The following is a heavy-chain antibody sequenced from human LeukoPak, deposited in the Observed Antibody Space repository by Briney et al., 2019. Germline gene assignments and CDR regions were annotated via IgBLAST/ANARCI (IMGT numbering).Heavy chain of an antibody. CDR1: GFTLSSSW. Sequence: GGSLRLSCAGSGFTLSSSWMHWVRQAPGKGPVWIAHVSPDGNLANYADSVKGRFIISRDNAKNTLFLQMNSLRAEDTAVYYCARDLSFSPDHWGQGTLVTVSS. J-gene: IGHJ4*02. CDR2: VSPDGNLA. V-gene: IGHV3-74*01. CDR3: ARDLSFSPDH.